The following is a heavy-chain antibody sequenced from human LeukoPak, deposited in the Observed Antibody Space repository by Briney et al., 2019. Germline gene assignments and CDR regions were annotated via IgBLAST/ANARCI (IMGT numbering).Heavy chain of an antibody. CDR2: IIPIFGTA. Sequence: SVKVSCKASGGTFSSYAISWVRQAPGQGLEWMGGIIPIFGTANYAQKFQGRVTITADESTSTAYMELSSLRSEDTAVYYCARDSHIAEVAYYFDYWGQGTLVSVSS. J-gene: IGHJ4*02. CDR1: GGTFSSYA. V-gene: IGHV1-69*13. CDR3: ARDSHIAEVAYYFDY. D-gene: IGHD2-21*01.